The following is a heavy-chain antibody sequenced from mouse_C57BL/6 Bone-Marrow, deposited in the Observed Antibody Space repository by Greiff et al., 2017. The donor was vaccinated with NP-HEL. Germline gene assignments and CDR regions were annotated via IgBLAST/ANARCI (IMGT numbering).Heavy chain of an antibody. CDR3: ARWSYGSSYCYWYFDV. V-gene: IGHV1-64*01. J-gene: IGHJ1*03. CDR1: GYTFTSYW. Sequence: QVQLQQSGAELVKPGASVKLSCKASGYTFTSYWMHWVKQRPGQGLEWIGMIHPNSGSTNYNEKFKSKATLTVDKSSSTAYMQLSSLTSEDSAVYYCARWSYGSSYCYWYFDVWGTGTTVTVSS. D-gene: IGHD1-1*01. CDR2: IHPNSGST.